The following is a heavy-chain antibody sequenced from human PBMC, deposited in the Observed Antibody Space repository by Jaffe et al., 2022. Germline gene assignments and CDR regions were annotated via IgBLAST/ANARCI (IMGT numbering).Heavy chain of an antibody. Sequence: EVQLVESGGGLVQPGRSLRLSCAASGFTFDDYAMHWVRQAPGKGLEWVSGISWNSGSIGYADSVKGRFTISRDNAKNSLYLQMNSLRAEDTALYYCAKDPGGKQWLVPKPIDYWGQGTLVTVSS. CDR1: GFTFDDYA. D-gene: IGHD6-19*01. V-gene: IGHV3-9*01. CDR3: AKDPGGKQWLVPKPIDY. J-gene: IGHJ4*02. CDR2: ISWNSGSI.